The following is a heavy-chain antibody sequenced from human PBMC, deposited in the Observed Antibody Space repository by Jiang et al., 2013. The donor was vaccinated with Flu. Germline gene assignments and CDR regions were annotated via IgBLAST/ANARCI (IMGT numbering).Heavy chain of an antibody. CDR1: GGSFSGYY. J-gene: IGHJ6*03. CDR3: ARKSQLLLRIDYMDV. D-gene: IGHD2-15*01. CDR2: INHSGST. V-gene: IGHV4-34*01. Sequence: ELLKPSETLSLTCAVYGGSFSGYYWSWIRQPPGKGLEWIGEINHSGSTNYNPSLKSRVTISVDTSKNQFSLKLSSVTAADTAVYYCARKSQLLLRIDYMDVWGKGTTVTVSS.